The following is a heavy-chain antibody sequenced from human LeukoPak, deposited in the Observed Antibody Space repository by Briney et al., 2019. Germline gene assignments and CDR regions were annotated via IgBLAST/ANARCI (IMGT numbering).Heavy chain of an antibody. Sequence: GGSLRLSCAASGFTFSTYWMSWVRQAPGKGLGWVANIKQDGSEKDCVDSVKGRFTISRDNAKNSLYLQMNSLRAEDTAVYYCARDQWWQFIAVAITSYFDSWGQGTLVTVSS. CDR3: ARDQWWQFIAVAITSYFDS. J-gene: IGHJ4*02. CDR1: GFTFSTYW. V-gene: IGHV3-7*01. CDR2: IKQDGSEK. D-gene: IGHD6-19*01.